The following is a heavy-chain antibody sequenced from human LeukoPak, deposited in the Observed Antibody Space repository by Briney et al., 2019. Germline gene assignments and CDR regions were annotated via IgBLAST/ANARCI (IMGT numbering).Heavy chain of an antibody. Sequence: PSETLSLTCTVSGYSISSGYYWGWIRQPPGKGLEWIGSIYHSGSTYYNPSLKSRVTISVDKSKNQFSLKLSSVTAADTAVYYCASQRDAFDIWGQGTMVTVSS. CDR2: IYHSGST. CDR1: GYSISSGYY. J-gene: IGHJ3*02. V-gene: IGHV4-38-2*02. CDR3: ASQRDAFDI.